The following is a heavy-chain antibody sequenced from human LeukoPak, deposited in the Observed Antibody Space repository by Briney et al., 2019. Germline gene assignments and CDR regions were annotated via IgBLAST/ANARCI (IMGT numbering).Heavy chain of an antibody. CDR2: ISGGGGPT. Sequence: GGSLRLSCAASGFTFSNYAMSWVRQAPGKGLEWVSAISGGGGPTYYADSVKGRFTISRGNSKNTLYLQMNSLSAEDAVVYFCAKNSGYSWQYFFDYWGQGTLVTVSS. J-gene: IGHJ4*02. D-gene: IGHD6-25*01. CDR3: AKNSGYSWQYFFDY. V-gene: IGHV3-23*01. CDR1: GFTFSNYA.